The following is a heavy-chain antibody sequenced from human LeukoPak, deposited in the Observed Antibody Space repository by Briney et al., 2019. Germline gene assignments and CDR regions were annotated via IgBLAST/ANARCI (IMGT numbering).Heavy chain of an antibody. CDR3: ARGIAVAGGDVYFDY. J-gene: IGHJ4*02. CDR1: GFTFSSYG. CDR2: IWYDGSNK. V-gene: IGHV3-33*01. Sequence: GGSLRLSCAASGFTFSSYGMHWVRQAPGKGLEWVAVIWYDGSNKYYADSVKGRFTISRDNSKNTLYLQMNSLRAEDTAVYCCARGIAVAGGDVYFDYWGQGTLVTVSS. D-gene: IGHD6-19*01.